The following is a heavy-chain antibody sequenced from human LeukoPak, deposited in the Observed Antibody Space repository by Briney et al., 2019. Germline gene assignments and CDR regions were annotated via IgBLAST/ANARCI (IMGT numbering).Heavy chain of an antibody. Sequence: SETLSLTCAVYGGSFSGYYWSWIRQPPGKGLEWIGEINHSGSTNYNPSLKSRVAISVDTSKNQFSLKLSSVTAADTAVYYCARHPFSAPFDYWGQGILVTVSS. V-gene: IGHV4-34*01. J-gene: IGHJ4*02. CDR1: GGSFSGYY. D-gene: IGHD6-19*01. CDR2: INHSGST. CDR3: ARHPFSAPFDY.